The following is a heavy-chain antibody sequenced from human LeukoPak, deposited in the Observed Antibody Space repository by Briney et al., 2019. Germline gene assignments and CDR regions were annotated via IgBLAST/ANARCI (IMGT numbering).Heavy chain of an antibody. CDR2: ISGSGGST. V-gene: IGHV3-23*01. J-gene: IGHJ4*02. CDR3: AKRGFSSSPRTSGDY. D-gene: IGHD6-6*01. Sequence: GSLRLSCAASGFTFKSYAMSWVRQAPGKGLEWVSAISGSGGSTYYADSVKGRFTISRDNSKNTLYLQMNSLRAEDTAVYYCAKRGFSSSPRTSGDYWGQGTLVTVSS. CDR1: GFTFKSYA.